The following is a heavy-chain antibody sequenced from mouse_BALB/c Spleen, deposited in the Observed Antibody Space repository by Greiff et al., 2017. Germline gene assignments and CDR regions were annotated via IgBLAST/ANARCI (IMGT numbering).Heavy chain of an antibody. CDR2: ISDGGSYT. CDR3: ASGNYRYGFAY. D-gene: IGHD2-14*01. CDR1: GFTFSDYY. J-gene: IGHJ3*01. V-gene: IGHV5-4*02. Sequence: DVQLVESGGGLVKPGGSLKLSCAASGFTFSDYYMYWVRQTPEKRLEWVATISDGGSYTYYPDSVKGRFTISRDNAKNNLYLQMSSLKSEDTAMYYCASGNYRYGFAYWGQGTLVTVSA.